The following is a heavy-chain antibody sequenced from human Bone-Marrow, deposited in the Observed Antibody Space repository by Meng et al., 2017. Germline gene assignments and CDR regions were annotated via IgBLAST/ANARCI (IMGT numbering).Heavy chain of an antibody. CDR1: GFTFDDYA. CDR3: ARGGRHYDILTGYFRRKFFDY. D-gene: IGHD3-9*01. Sequence: GESLKISCAASGFTFDDYAMNWVRQAPGKGLEWVSYISSSGSTIYYADSVKGRFTISRDNAKNSLYLQMNSLRAEDTAVYYCARGGRHYDILTGYFRRKFFDYWGQGTLVTVSS. V-gene: IGHV3-48*03. CDR2: ISSSGSTI. J-gene: IGHJ4*02.